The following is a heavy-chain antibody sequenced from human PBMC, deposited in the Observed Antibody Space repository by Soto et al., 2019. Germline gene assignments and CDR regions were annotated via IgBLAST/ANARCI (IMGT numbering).Heavy chain of an antibody. CDR1: GYSFTSYW. Sequence: GESLKISCKGSGYSFTSYWIGWVRQMPGKGLEWMGIIYPGDSDTRYSPSFQGQVTISADKSISTAYLQWSSLKASDTAMYYCARTYSSSSPYYYYGMDVWAKGPRSPSP. D-gene: IGHD6-6*01. CDR3: ARTYSSSSPYYYYGMDV. CDR2: IYPGDSDT. V-gene: IGHV5-51*01. J-gene: IGHJ6*02.